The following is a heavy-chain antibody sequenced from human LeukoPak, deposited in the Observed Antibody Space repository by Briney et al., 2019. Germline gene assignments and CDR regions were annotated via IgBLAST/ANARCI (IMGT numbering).Heavy chain of an antibody. CDR2: ISGSGGST. D-gene: IGHD2-15*01. CDR1: GFTFSSYA. J-gene: IGHJ5*02. CDR3: AKGSRGHCSGGSCYHTYNWFDP. V-gene: IGHV3-23*01. Sequence: GGSLRLSCAASGFTFSSYAMSWVRQAPGKGLEWVSAISGSGGSTYYADSVKGRFTISRDNSKYTLYLQMNSLRAEDTAVYYCAKGSRGHCSGGSCYHTYNWFDPWGQGTLVTVSS.